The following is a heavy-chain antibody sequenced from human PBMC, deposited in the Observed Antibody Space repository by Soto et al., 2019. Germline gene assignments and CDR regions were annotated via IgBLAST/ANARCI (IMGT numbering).Heavy chain of an antibody. CDR2: IKQDGSET. CDR1: GFSFINHW. D-gene: IGHD1-1*01. V-gene: IGHV3-7*01. J-gene: IGHJ4*02. Sequence: GGALRVSCTASGFSFINHWMYWVRRPPGKGLEWVAYIKQDGSETHYVDSVEGRFTISRDNAKNTLYLQMNSLRAEDTAVYYCARDNWNSYWGQGTLVTVSS. CDR3: ARDNWNSY.